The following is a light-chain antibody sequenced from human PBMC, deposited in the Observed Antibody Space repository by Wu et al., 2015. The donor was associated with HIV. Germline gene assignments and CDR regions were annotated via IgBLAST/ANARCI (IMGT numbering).Light chain of an antibody. J-gene: IGKJ5*01. CDR3: QQYGSSPIT. V-gene: IGKV3-20*01. CDR2: KAS. Sequence: EIVLTQSPGTLSLSPGERATLSCRASQSVFSNYLAWYQQRPGQTPRLLILKASTRATGIPDKFSGSGSGTDFTLTISRLESEDFAVYYCQQYGSSPITFGQGTRLEIK. CDR1: QSVFSNY.